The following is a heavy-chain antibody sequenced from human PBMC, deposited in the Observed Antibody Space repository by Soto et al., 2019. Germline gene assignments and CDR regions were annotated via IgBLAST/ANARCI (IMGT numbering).Heavy chain of an antibody. V-gene: IGHV3-48*03. D-gene: IGHD3-3*01. J-gene: IGHJ5*02. Sequence: GGSLRLSCAASGSTFSRYEMNWVRQAPGKGLEWVSYISGSSSMIYYADSVKGRFTISRDNAKNSLYLQMNSLRAEDTAVYYCANDFWSEYSSGPGTLVTVSS. CDR1: GSTFSRYE. CDR3: ANDFWSEYS. CDR2: ISGSSSMI.